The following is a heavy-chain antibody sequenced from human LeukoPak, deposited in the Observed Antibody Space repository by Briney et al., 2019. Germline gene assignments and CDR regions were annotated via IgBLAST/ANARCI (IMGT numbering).Heavy chain of an antibody. CDR3: ARMFPPSYCSGGSCYYYYYYMDV. Sequence: PSETLSLTCAVYGGSFSGYYWSWIRQPPGKGLEWIGEINHSGSTNYNPSLKSRVTISVDTSKNQFSLKLSSVTAADTAVYYCARMFPPSYCSGGSCYYYYYYMDVWGKGTTVTVSS. V-gene: IGHV4-34*01. J-gene: IGHJ6*03. D-gene: IGHD2-15*01. CDR2: INHSGST. CDR1: GGSFSGYY.